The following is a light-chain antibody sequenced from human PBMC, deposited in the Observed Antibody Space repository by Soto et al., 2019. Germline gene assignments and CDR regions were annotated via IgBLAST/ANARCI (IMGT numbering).Light chain of an antibody. CDR1: QDIRNG. Sequence: AIQMTQSPSSLSASVGDRVTITCRASQDIRNGLGWYQQKQGKAPKLLIYGASNLHRGVPSRFSGSGSGTDFTLTISSLQPEDFAAYYCLQYYNYPRTFGQGTKVDFK. CDR2: GAS. V-gene: IGKV1-6*01. CDR3: LQYYNYPRT. J-gene: IGKJ1*01.